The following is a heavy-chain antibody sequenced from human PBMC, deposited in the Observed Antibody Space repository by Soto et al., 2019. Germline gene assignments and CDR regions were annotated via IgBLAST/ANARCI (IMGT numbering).Heavy chain of an antibody. D-gene: IGHD1-1*01. V-gene: IGHV3-11*05. CDR2: ISSSGSA. CDR3: ARDTWNQIQSHFDY. Sequence: GGSLRLSCAASGFTFSDYFMTWIRQAPGKGLQWVSYISSSGSANYADSVKGRFTTSRDNAKNSLYLQMNNLRVEDTAVYYCARDTWNQIQSHFDYWGVGTLVTVSS. CDR1: GFTFSDYF. J-gene: IGHJ4*02.